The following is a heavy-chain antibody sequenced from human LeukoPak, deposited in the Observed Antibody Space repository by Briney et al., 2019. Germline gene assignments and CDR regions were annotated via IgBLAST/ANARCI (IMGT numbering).Heavy chain of an antibody. Sequence: SETLSLTCTVSGGSISSSNYYWGWIRQPPGKGLEWIGSIYYSGSTYYNPSLKSRVTISVDTSKNQFSLKLSSVTAADTAVYYCARHAGYSSGWYGLVDAFDIWGQGTMVTVSS. CDR3: ARHAGYSSGWYGLVDAFDI. CDR2: IYYSGST. CDR1: GGSISSSNYY. D-gene: IGHD6-19*01. J-gene: IGHJ3*02. V-gene: IGHV4-39*01.